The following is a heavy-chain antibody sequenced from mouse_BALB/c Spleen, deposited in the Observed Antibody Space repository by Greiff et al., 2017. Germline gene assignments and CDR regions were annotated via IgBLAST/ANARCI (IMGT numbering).Heavy chain of an antibody. D-gene: IGHD2-1*01. V-gene: IGHV5-9-4*01. CDR3: ARDGKSRDY. J-gene: IGHJ2*01. CDR2: ISSGGSYT. Sequence: EVNVVESGGGLVKPGGSLKLSCAASGFTFSSYAMSWVRQSPEKRLEWVAEISSGGSYTYYPDTVTGRFTISRDNAKNTLYLEMSSLRSEDTAMYYCARDGKSRDYGGQGTTLTVSS. CDR1: GFTFSSYA.